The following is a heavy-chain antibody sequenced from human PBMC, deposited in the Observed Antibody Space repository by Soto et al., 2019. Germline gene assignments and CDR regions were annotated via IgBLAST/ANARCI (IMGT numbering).Heavy chain of an antibody. J-gene: IGHJ3*02. D-gene: IGHD6-6*01. CDR1: GFTFGDYA. CDR2: IRSKAYGGTT. Sequence: GGSLRLSCTASGFTFGDYAMSWFRQAPGKGLEWVGFIRSKAYGGTTEYAASVKGRFTISRDDSKSIAYLQMNSLKTEDTAVYYCTRKAYSSSSGDAFDIWGQGTMVTVSS. CDR3: TRKAYSSSSGDAFDI. V-gene: IGHV3-49*03.